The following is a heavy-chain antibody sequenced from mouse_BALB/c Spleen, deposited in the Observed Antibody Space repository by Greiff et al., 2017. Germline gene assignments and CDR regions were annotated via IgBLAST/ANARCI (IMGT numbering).Heavy chain of an antibody. CDR2: ISSGGSYT. CDR1: GFTFSSYA. J-gene: IGHJ4*01. V-gene: IGHV5-9-4*01. Sequence: EVHLVESGGGLVKPGGSLKLSCAASGFTFSSYAMSWVRQSPEKRLEWVAEISSGGSYTYYPDTVTGRFTISRDNAKNTLYLEMSSLRSEDTAMYYCARAVRRAMDYWGQGTSVTVSS. D-gene: IGHD2-14*01. CDR3: ARAVRRAMDY.